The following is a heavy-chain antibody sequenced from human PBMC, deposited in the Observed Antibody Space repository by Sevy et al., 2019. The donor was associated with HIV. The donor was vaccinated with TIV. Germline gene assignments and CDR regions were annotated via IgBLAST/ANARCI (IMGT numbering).Heavy chain of an antibody. J-gene: IGHJ4*02. CDR1: GFTFSTAW. CDR3: TTGRGSDGNHVGY. D-gene: IGHD3-10*01. Sequence: GGSLRLSCAASGFTFSTAWMNWVRQAPGKGLVWVCLIKSKSNGETRDYAAPVKDRCKISRDDSKNTLYLEMNSLKTEDTAVYYCTTGRGSDGNHVGYWGQGTLVTVSS. CDR2: IKSKSNGETR. V-gene: IGHV3-15*05.